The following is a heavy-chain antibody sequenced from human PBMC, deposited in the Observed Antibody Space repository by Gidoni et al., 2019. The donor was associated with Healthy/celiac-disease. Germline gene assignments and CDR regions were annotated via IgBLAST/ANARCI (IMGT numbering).Heavy chain of an antibody. CDR3: ASGSSIAARS. D-gene: IGHD6-6*01. CDR2: INHSGST. Sequence: QVQLQQWGAGLLKPSETLSLTCAVYGGSFSGYYWSWIRQPPGKGLEWIGEINHSGSTNYNPSLKSRVTISVDTSKNQFSLKLSSVTAADTAVYYCASGSSIAARSWGQGTLVTVSS. J-gene: IGHJ4*02. V-gene: IGHV4-34*01. CDR1: GGSFSGYY.